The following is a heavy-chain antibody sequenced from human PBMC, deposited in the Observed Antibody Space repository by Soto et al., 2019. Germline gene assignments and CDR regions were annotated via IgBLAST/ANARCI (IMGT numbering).Heavy chain of an antibody. CDR2: ISAYNGNT. J-gene: IGHJ4*02. Sequence: ASVKVSCKASGYTFTSYYMHWVRQAPGQGLEWMGWISAYNGNTNYAQKLQGRVTMATDTSTSTAYMELRSLRSDDTAVYYCAIGNILTGYYKSFDYWGQGTLVTVSS. D-gene: IGHD3-9*01. CDR3: AIGNILTGYYKSFDY. V-gene: IGHV1-18*04. CDR1: GYTFTSYY.